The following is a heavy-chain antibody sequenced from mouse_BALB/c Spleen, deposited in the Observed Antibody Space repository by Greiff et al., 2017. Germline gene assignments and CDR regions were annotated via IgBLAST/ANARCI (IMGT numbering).Heavy chain of an antibody. V-gene: IGHV5-17*02. D-gene: IGHD2-1*01. Sequence: EVQVVESGGGLVQPGGSRKLSCAASGFTFSSFGMHWVRQAPEKGLEWVAYISSGSSTIYYADTVKGRFTISRDNPKNTLFLQMTSLRSEDTAMYYCARKGAYGNNYAMDYWGQGTSVTVSS. CDR3: ARKGAYGNNYAMDY. CDR2: ISSGSSTI. J-gene: IGHJ4*01. CDR1: GFTFSSFG.